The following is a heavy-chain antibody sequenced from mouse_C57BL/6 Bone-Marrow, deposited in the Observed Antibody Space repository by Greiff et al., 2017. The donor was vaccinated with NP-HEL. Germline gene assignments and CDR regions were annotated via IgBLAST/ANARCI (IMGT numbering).Heavy chain of an antibody. J-gene: IGHJ2*01. V-gene: IGHV5-17*01. CDR1: GFTFSDYG. Sequence: DVMLVESGGGLVKPGGSLKLSCAASGFTFSDYGMHWVRQAPEQGLEWVAYISSGSSTIYYADTVKGRFTISRDNAKNTLFLQMTSLRSEDTAMYYCARGSTVVSPPFDYWGQGTTLTVSS. D-gene: IGHD1-1*01. CDR3: ARGSTVVSPPFDY. CDR2: ISSGSSTI.